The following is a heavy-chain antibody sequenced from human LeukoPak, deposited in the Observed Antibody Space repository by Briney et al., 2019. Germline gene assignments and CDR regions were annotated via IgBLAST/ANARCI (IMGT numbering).Heavy chain of an antibody. CDR2: IWYDGSNK. J-gene: IGHJ4*02. CDR1: GFTFSSYG. Sequence: GGSLRLSCAASGFTFSSYGMHWVRQAPGKGLEWVAVIWYDGSNKYYADSVKGRFTISRDNSKNTLYLQMNSLRAEDTAVYYCARDPDYSSSWYGVFDYWGQGTLVTVSS. V-gene: IGHV3-33*01. D-gene: IGHD6-13*01. CDR3: ARDPDYSSSWYGVFDY.